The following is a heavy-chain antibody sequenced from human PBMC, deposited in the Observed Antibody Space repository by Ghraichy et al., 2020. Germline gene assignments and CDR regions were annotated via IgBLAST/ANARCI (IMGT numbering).Heavy chain of an antibody. V-gene: IGHV3-53*01. CDR2: IYSDDTT. J-gene: IGHJ6*02. D-gene: IGHD3-16*02. Sequence: GGSLRLSCAASEFAVSSNFMTWVRQAPGKGLEWVSVIYSDDTTYYADSVKGRFTISRAKSKNTLYLQMNSLRVEDTAVYYCARDLSGGYYGMDVWGQGATVTVSS. CDR1: EFAVSSNF. CDR3: ARDLSGGYYGMDV.